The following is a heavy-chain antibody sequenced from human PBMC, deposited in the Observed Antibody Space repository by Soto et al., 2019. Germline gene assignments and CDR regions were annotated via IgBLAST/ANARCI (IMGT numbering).Heavy chain of an antibody. Sequence: GGSLRLSCAAHGFTFSSYAMGWVRQGPGKGLEWVAVVSIGGSTHYADSVRGRFTISRDNSKNTLSLQMNSLTAEDTAVYFCAKRRGAGGNFDYWGQGALVTVSS. CDR2: VSIGGST. CDR3: AKRRGAGGNFDY. D-gene: IGHD1-26*01. V-gene: IGHV3-23*01. J-gene: IGHJ4*02. CDR1: GFTFSSYA.